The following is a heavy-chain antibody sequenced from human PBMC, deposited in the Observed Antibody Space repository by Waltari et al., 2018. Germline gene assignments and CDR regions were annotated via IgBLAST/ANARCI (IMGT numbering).Heavy chain of an antibody. V-gene: IGHV4-4*02. D-gene: IGHD2-15*01. CDR1: GASMSSW. Sequence: QLQLQESGPGLVKPSGTLSLTCAVSGASMSSWWIWVRQPPGKGREWIGQVHPSGRTNYNPSFASRVTISVDTYNNQFSLKVTSATAADTAVYYCARDRGRGLYLDSWGPGTLVTVSP. J-gene: IGHJ4*02. CDR3: ARDRGRGLYLDS. CDR2: VHPSGRT.